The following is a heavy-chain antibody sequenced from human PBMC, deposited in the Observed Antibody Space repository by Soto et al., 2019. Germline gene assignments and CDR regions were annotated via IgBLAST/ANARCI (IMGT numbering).Heavy chain of an antibody. J-gene: IGHJ6*02. D-gene: IGHD2-2*01. V-gene: IGHV3-7*05. CDR1: GFTFSSYW. CDR3: ARGSPPPAHGMDV. Sequence: EVQLVESGGGLVQPGGSLRLSCAASGFTFSSYWMSWVRQAPGKGLEWVANIKQDGSEKYYVDYVKGRFTISRDNAKNSLYLQMNSLRAEDTAVYYCARGSPPPAHGMDVWGQGTTVTVSS. CDR2: IKQDGSEK.